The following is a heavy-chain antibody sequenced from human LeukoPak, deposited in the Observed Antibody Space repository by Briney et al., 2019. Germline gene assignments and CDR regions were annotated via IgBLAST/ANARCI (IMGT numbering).Heavy chain of an antibody. J-gene: IGHJ3*02. CDR3: ARVLSRGGAFDI. V-gene: IGHV3-74*01. CDR1: GFTFTGNS. D-gene: IGHD3-16*01. CDR2: INSDGSST. Sequence: GGSLRLSCAASGFTFTGNSMHWVRQGPGKGLVWVSRINSDGSSTSYADSVKGRFTISRDNAKNTLYLQMNSLRAEDTAVFYCARVLSRGGAFDIWGQGTMVTVSS.